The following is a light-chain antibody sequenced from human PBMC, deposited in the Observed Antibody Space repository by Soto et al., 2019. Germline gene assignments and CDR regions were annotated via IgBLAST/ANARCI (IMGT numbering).Light chain of an antibody. CDR2: GAS. J-gene: IGKJ1*01. CDR3: QQYGSSLRT. Sequence: EIVLTQSPGTLSLSPGERATLSCRASQSVSSSYLAWYQQKPGQAPRLLIYGASSRATGIPDRFSGSGSGTDFTLTISRLEPEDLAVYYCQQYGSSLRTFGQGTKVDIK. CDR1: QSVSSSY. V-gene: IGKV3-20*01.